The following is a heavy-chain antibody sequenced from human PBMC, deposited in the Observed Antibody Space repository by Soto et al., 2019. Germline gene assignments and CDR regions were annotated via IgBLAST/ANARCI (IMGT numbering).Heavy chain of an antibody. CDR2: LSANTGNT. D-gene: IGHD2-2*01. Sequence: QVQLVQSGGEAKKPGASVKVSCKASGFPFTDYGITWVRQAPGQGLEWMGWLSANTGNTNHAQKVKGRFAMINDTSTSTAYLVLRSLRADDTAVYYCAIGPESRSTAYFDYWGQGTLVTVSS. CDR3: AIGPESRSTAYFDY. V-gene: IGHV1-18*01. CDR1: GFPFTDYG. J-gene: IGHJ4*02.